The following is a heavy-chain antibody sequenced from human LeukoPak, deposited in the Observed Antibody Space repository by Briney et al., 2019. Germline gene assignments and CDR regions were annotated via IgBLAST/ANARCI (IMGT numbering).Heavy chain of an antibody. J-gene: IGHJ4*02. CDR3: ARAPRYGDYAMD. Sequence: KTGGSLRLSCAASGFTFSSYSMNWARQAPGKGLEWVSSISSSSSYIYYADSVKGRFTISRDNAKNSLYLQMNSLRAEDTAVYYCARAPRYGDYAMDWGQGTLVTVSS. D-gene: IGHD4-17*01. V-gene: IGHV3-21*01. CDR1: GFTFSSYS. CDR2: ISSSSSYI.